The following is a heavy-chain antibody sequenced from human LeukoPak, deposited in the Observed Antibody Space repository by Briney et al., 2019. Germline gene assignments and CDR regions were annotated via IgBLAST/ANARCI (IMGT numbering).Heavy chain of an antibody. D-gene: IGHD3-22*01. V-gene: IGHV1-46*01. CDR1: GYTFTSYY. J-gene: IGHJ4*02. Sequence: ASVKVSCKASGYTFTSYYMHWVRQAPGQGLEWMGIINPSGGSTSYAQKFQGRVTMTRNTSISTAYMELSSLRSEDTAVYYCARGRSLTYYYDSSGLTANDYWGQGTLVTVSS. CDR2: INPSGGST. CDR3: ARGRSLTYYYDSSGLTANDY.